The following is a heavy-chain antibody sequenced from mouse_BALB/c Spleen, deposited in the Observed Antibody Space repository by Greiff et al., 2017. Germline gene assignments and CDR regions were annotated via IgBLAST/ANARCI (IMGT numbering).Heavy chain of an antibody. D-gene: IGHD1-1*01. CDR1: GYSFTSYW. J-gene: IGHJ4*01. CDR2: IDPSDSET. CDR3: ARRAVVATRYAMDY. V-gene: IGHV1S126*01. Sequence: QVQLKESGPQLVRPGASVKISCKASGYSFTSYWMHWVKQRPGQGLEWIGMIDPSDSETRLNQKFKDKATLTVDKSSSTAYMQLSSPTSEDSAVYYCARRAVVATRYAMDYWGQGTSVTVSS.